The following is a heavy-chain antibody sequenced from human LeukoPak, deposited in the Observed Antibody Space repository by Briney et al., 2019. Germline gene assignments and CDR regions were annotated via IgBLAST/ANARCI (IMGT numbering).Heavy chain of an antibody. D-gene: IGHD6-6*01. CDR3: ARDHQVSYFDL. CDR2: ISDDGSNE. J-gene: IGHJ4*02. V-gene: IGHV3-30*04. CDR1: GFTFSSYS. Sequence: GRSLRLSCAASGFTFSSYSMHWVRQAPGKGLEWVALISDDGSNEQFADSVKGRFTVSRDSSKNTVYLQMNNLRAEDTAMYYCARDHQVSYFDLWGQGTLVTVSS.